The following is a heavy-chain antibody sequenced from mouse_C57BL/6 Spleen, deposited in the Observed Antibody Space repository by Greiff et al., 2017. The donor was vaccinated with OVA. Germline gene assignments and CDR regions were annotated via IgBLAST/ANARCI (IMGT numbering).Heavy chain of an antibody. V-gene: IGHV5-6*01. J-gene: IGHJ4*01. CDR2: ISSGGSYT. CDR1: GFTFSSYG. Sequence: VQLKESGGDLVKPGGSLKLSCAASGFTFSSYGMSWVRQTPDKRLEWVATISSGGSYTYYPDSVKGRFTISRDNAKNTLYLQMSSLKSEDTAMYYFARRGWSLSYYAMDYWGQGTSVTVSS. D-gene: IGHD1-1*02. CDR3: ARRGWSLSYYAMDY.